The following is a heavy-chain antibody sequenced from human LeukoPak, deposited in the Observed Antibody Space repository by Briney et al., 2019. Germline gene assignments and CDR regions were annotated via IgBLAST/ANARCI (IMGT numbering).Heavy chain of an antibody. D-gene: IGHD6-6*01. CDR3: AKGHISSSEDWFDP. V-gene: IGHV3-23*01. Sequence: GGSLRLSCAASGFTFSSYAMSWVRQAPGKGLEWVSTLSSSGASTYYADSVKGRFTISRDNSKNTLYLQMNSLRAEDTAVYYCAKGHISSSEDWFDPWGQGTLVTVSS. CDR2: LSSSGAST. CDR1: GFTFSSYA. J-gene: IGHJ5*02.